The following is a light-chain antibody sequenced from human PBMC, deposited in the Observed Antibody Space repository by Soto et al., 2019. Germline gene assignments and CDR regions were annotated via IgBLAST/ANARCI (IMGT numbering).Light chain of an antibody. J-gene: IGKJ1*01. V-gene: IGKV3-20*01. Sequence: EIVLTQSPGTLSLSPGERATLSCRASQSVSSSYLAWYQQKPGQAPRLLIYGASSRATGIPDRFSDSGSGTDFTLTISRLEPEDFAVYYCQQYGSSPRTLGQGTKVDI. CDR2: GAS. CDR1: QSVSSSY. CDR3: QQYGSSPRT.